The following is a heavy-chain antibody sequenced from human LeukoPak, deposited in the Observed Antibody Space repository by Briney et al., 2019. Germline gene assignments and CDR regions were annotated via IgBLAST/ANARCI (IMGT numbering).Heavy chain of an antibody. CDR3: ARDGDYYASGILDS. V-gene: IGHV6-1*01. CDR1: GDSVSSNFAD. CDR2: TYYRSKWYN. D-gene: IGHD3-10*01. Sequence: SQTLSLTCAISGDSVSSNFADWNWIRQSPSRGLEWLGRTYYRSKWYNDYAVSVKSRITINADTSKNQFSLQLNSVTPEDTAVYYCARDGDYYASGILDSWGQGTLVTVSS. J-gene: IGHJ4*02.